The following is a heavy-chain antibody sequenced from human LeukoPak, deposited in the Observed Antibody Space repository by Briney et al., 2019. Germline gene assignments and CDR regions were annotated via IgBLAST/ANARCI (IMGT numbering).Heavy chain of an antibody. V-gene: IGHV4-31*03. CDR2: IHYSGST. Sequence: SETLSLTCTVSGGSISSGGYYWTWIRQHPGKGLEWIGYIHYSGSTYYNPSLKSRVTISVDTSQNQFSLNLRSVTAADTAVYYCAREGGPYRPLDYSGQGTLVTVSS. CDR3: AREGGPYRPLDY. J-gene: IGHJ4*02. CDR1: GGSISSGGYY.